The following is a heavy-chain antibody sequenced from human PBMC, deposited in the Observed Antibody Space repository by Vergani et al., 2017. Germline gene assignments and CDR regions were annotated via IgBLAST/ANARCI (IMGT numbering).Heavy chain of an antibody. CDR2: ISSSSSTI. V-gene: IGHV3-48*04. Sequence: EVQLVESGGGLVQPGGSLRLSCAASGFTFSSYSMNWVRQAPGKGLEWVAYISSSSSTIYYADSVKGRFTISRDNAKKSLYLQMNSLGAEDTAVYYCARVVRGYKAAAGTLRNYYYYMDVWGKGTTVTVSS. J-gene: IGHJ6*03. CDR1: GFTFSSYS. D-gene: IGHD6-13*01. CDR3: ARVVRGYKAAAGTLRNYYYYMDV.